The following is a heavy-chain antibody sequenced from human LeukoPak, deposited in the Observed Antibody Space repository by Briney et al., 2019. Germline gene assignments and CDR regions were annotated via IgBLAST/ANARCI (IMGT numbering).Heavy chain of an antibody. J-gene: IGHJ4*02. D-gene: IGHD3-3*01. CDR2: FDPEQAKT. Sequence: ASVKVSCKVSGDSLTDLNIQWVRQAPGKGLECLGGFDPEQAKTIYAQNFQGRVTMTEDASTDTAYMELKSLKSEDTAVYYCVTRGGDFWSGFENWGQGTLVTVS. CDR1: GDSLTDLN. V-gene: IGHV1-24*01. CDR3: VTRGGDFWSGFEN.